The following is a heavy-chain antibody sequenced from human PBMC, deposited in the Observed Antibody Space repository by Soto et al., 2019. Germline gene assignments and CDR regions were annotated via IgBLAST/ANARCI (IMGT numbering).Heavy chain of an antibody. Sequence: QVQLVQSGAEVKKPGASVKVSCTASGYTFTTYTMHWVRQAPGQRLEWMGWINAANGNTRYSQKFQGRVPLTRDTSAYAAYMELSSLTSEDTAVYYCTRDPPTTVTTAQHFDYWGQGTLVTVSS. CDR1: GYTFTTYT. V-gene: IGHV1-3*01. J-gene: IGHJ4*02. CDR3: TRDPPTTVTTAQHFDY. CDR2: INAANGNT. D-gene: IGHD4-17*01.